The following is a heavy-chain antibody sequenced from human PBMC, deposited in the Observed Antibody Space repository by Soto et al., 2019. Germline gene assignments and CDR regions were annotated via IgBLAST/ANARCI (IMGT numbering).Heavy chain of an antibody. V-gene: IGHV1-69*13. D-gene: IGHD3-22*01. J-gene: IGHJ5*02. CDR3: ARCGSSGYFFTSFDP. CDR2: IIPIFGTT. CDR1: GGTFSSYA. Sequence: SVKVSCKASGGTFSSYAISWVRQAPGQGLEWMGGIIPIFGTTNYAQEFQGRVTITADESTSTAYMELSSLRSEDTAVYYCARCGSSGYFFTSFDPWGQGTLVTVSS.